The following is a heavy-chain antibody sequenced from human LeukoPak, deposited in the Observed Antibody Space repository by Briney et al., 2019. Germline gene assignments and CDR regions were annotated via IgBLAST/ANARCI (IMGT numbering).Heavy chain of an antibody. D-gene: IGHD1-26*01. J-gene: IGHJ3*02. Sequence: GGSLRLSCAASGFTISSYAMSWVRQAPGKGLEWVSAISGSGGSTYYADSVKGRFTISRDNSKNTLYLQMNSLRAEDTAVYYCARGWWELLAFDIWGQGTMVTVSS. CDR1: GFTISSYA. V-gene: IGHV3-23*01. CDR2: ISGSGGST. CDR3: ARGWWELLAFDI.